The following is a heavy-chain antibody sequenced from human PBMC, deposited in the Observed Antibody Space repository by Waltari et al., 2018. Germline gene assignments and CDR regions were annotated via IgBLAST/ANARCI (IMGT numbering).Heavy chain of an antibody. D-gene: IGHD2-15*01. J-gene: IGHJ4*02. CDR1: GCAFSSFT. CDR3: AREWGVMVGTAGFYFDY. Sequence: EVQLVGSGGGLVKPGGSLRLSCAASGCAFSSFTITWDRQAPGKGLEWFSSISSGSSYTYYADSVKGRFTISRDNAKNSLHLQMNSLRAEDTAVYYCAREWGVMVGTAGFYFDYWGQGALVTVSS. CDR2: ISSGSSYT. V-gene: IGHV3-21*01.